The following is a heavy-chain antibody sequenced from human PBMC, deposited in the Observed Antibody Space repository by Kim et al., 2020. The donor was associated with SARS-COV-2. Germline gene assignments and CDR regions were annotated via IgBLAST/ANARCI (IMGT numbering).Heavy chain of an antibody. D-gene: IGHD3-22*01. Sequence: GGSLRLSCAASGFTFSSYWMSWVRQAPGKGLEWVANIKQDGSEKYYVDSVKGRFTISRDNAKNSLYLQMNSLRAEDTAVYYCAREQGYYYDSSGRLDYWGQGTLVTVSS. CDR2: IKQDGSEK. CDR1: GFTFSSYW. V-gene: IGHV3-7*01. CDR3: AREQGYYYDSSGRLDY. J-gene: IGHJ4*02.